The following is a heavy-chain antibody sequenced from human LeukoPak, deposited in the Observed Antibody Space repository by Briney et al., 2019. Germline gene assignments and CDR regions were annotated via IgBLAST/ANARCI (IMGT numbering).Heavy chain of an antibody. CDR3: TREDRPYCPFAY. V-gene: IGHV4-4*02. CDR1: GGSIDITNY. Sequence: SETLSLTCGVSGGSIDITNYWSWVRQAPGKGLEWIGEIAHDGTTNYNPSLRSRVAMSFDRANNQFSLSLTSVTAADTAVYSCTREDRPYCPFAYWGQGVLVTVSS. D-gene: IGHD1-26*01. J-gene: IGHJ4*02. CDR2: IAHDGTT.